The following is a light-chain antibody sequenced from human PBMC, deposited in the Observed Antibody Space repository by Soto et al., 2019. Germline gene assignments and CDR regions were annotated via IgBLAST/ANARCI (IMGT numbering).Light chain of an antibody. V-gene: IGKV3-20*01. Sequence: EIVLTQSPGTLSLSPGERATLSCRASQSISSSYLAWYQQIPGQAPRLLIYASSSRAPGIPDRFSGSGSGTDFTLTISRLEPEDFATYYCQQSYSTPRTFGQGTKVEIK. CDR1: QSISSSY. CDR2: ASS. J-gene: IGKJ1*01. CDR3: QQSYSTPRT.